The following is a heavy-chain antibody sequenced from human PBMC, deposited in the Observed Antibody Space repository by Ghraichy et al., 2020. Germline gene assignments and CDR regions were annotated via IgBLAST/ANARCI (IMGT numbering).Heavy chain of an antibody. CDR3: VTGVTPCSYYGMDV. D-gene: IGHD4-23*01. J-gene: IGHJ6*02. V-gene: IGHV4-31*03. Sequence: SETLSLTCTVPGGSISSSGSYWTWIRQHPGKGLERFGYTYYSGSTYYNPSLERRVPISVDTSKNQFSLTLRSVTVADTAVYYCVTGVTPCSYYGMDVWGQGTTVTVSS. CDR1: GGSISSSGSY. CDR2: TYYSGST.